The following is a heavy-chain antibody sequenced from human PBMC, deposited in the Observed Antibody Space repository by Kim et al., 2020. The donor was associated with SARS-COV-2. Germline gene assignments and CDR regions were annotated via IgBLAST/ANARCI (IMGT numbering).Heavy chain of an antibody. CDR3: AKAIHKSGYNF. J-gene: IGHJ4*01. Sequence: GGSLRLSCAASGFTFSTYAMSWVRQDPEKGLEWVSSISGNAVHAYYADSVRGRFTISRDNSKNEVFLQLNSLRAEDTALYYWAKAIHKSGYNF. CDR1: GFTFSTYA. D-gene: IGHD3-3*01. CDR2: ISGNAVHA. V-gene: IGHV3-23*01.